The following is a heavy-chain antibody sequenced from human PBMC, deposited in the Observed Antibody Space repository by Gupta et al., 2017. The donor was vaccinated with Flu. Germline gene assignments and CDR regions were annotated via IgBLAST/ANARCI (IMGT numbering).Heavy chain of an antibody. CDR1: GFTFSNYE. V-gene: IGHV3-48*03. CDR2: ISSSGKTI. Sequence: AAGFTFSNYEFNWVRQAPGKGLEWVSYISSSGKTIYYGDSVKGRFTISRDSATKSLYLQMNSLRAEDTAVYYCAREGMDVWGKGTTVTVSS. J-gene: IGHJ6*04. CDR3: AREGMDV.